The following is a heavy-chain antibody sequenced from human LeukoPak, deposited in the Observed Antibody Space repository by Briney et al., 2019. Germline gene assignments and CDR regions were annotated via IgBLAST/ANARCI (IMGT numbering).Heavy chain of an antibody. D-gene: IGHD1-1*01. CDR2: IYHSGST. V-gene: IGHV4-38-2*02. J-gene: IGHJ4*02. CDR1: GYSISSGYY. Sequence: SETLSLTCTVSGYSISSGYYWGWIRQPPRKGLEWIGSIYHSGSTYYNPSLKSRVTISVDTSKNQFSLKLSSVTAADTAVYYCAAIWALNDPDYWGQGTLVTVSS. CDR3: AAIWALNDPDY.